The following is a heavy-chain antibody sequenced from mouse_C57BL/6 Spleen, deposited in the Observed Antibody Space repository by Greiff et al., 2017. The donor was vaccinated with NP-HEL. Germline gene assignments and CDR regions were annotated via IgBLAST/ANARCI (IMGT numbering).Heavy chain of an antibody. CDR1: GFNIKDDY. J-gene: IGHJ3*01. CDR3: TTEGNYPFAY. Sequence: VQLQQSGAELVRPGASVKLSCTASGFNIKDDYMHWVKQRPEQGLEWIGWIDPENGDTEYASKFQGKATITADTSSNTAYLQLSSLTSEDTAVYYCTTEGNYPFAYWGQGTLVTVSA. V-gene: IGHV14-4*01. D-gene: IGHD2-1*01. CDR2: IDPENGDT.